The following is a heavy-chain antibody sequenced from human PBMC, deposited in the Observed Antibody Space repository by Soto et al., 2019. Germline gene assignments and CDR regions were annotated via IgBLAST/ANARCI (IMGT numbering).Heavy chain of an antibody. CDR2: NLPIFGTD. V-gene: IGHV1-69*06. J-gene: IGHJ6*02. CDR1: GGPFSSYA. D-gene: IGHD3-10*01. Sequence: QVQLVQSGAEVKKPGSSVKVSCKASGGPFSSYAISWVRQAPGQGLEWMGGNLPIFGTDNYAQKFQGRVTIIADKSTSTADLELSSLRSEDAAVYFCARADLKYYYGWGRDPVGYDYGMDVWGQGTTVTVSS. CDR3: ARADLKYYYGWGRDPVGYDYGMDV.